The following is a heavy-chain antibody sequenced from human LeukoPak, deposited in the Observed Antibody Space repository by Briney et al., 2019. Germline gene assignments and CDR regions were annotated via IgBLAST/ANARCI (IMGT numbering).Heavy chain of an antibody. CDR1: GGTFSSYA. J-gene: IGHJ4*02. Sequence: GASVKVSCKASGGTFSSYAISWVRQAPGQGLEWMGGIIPIFGTANYAQKFQGRVTMTRDTSISTAYMELSRLRSDDTAVYYCARDSTSGYSSSCGYWGQGTLVTVSS. CDR3: ARDSTSGYSSSCGY. CDR2: IIPIFGTA. D-gene: IGHD6-13*01. V-gene: IGHV1-69*05.